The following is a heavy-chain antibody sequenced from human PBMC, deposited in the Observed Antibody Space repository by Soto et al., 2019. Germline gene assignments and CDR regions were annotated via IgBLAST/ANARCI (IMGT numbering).Heavy chain of an antibody. D-gene: IGHD3-3*01. CDR3: AKVSTRLRFLEWLPDYYYGMDV. Sequence: LSLTCTVSGGSIISSNFYWGWIRQPPGKGLEWVAVISYDVSNKYYVDSVKGRFTISRDNSKNTLYLQMNSLRAEDTAVYYCAKVSTRLRFLEWLPDYYYGMDVWGQGTTVTVSS. V-gene: IGHV3-30*18. CDR2: ISYDVSNK. CDR1: GGSIISSN. J-gene: IGHJ6*02.